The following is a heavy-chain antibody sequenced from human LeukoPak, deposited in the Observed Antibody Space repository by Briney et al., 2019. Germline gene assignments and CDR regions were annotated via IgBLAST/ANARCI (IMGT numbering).Heavy chain of an antibody. J-gene: IGHJ6*03. CDR3: ARGRRYCSNAACYSNYYYMDV. CDR2: INPNSGHA. V-gene: IGHV1-8*01. D-gene: IGHD2-8*01. CDR1: GYTFTSED. Sequence: ASVKVSCKASGYTFTSEDIHWVRQASGQGLEWMGWINPNSGHAGYLHKFQGRVTMTRNTSITTAYMDLSSLRSGDTAVYYCARGRRYCSNAACYSNYYYMDVWGTGTTVTVSS.